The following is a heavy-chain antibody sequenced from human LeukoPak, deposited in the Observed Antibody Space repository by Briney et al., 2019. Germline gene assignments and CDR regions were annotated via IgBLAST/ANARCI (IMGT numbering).Heavy chain of an antibody. CDR3: ARRSGYGLFDY. Sequence: SETLSLTCTVSGGSISSYYWSWIRQPPGKGLEWIGYIYYSGSTNYNPSLKSRVTISVDTSKNRFSLKLSSVTAADTAVYYCARRSGYGLFDYWGQGTLVTVSS. CDR1: GGSISSYY. D-gene: IGHD5-12*01. CDR2: IYYSGST. V-gene: IGHV4-59*08. J-gene: IGHJ4*02.